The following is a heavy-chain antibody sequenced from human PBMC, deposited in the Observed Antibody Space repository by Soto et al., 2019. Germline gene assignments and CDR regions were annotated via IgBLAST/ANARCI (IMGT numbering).Heavy chain of an antibody. CDR1: GFTFSDHY. J-gene: IGHJ4*02. Sequence: EVQLVESGGGLVEPGGSLRLSCEISGFTFSDHYMSWVRQVPGKGLEWIGRSRNRANSYSTVYAASVEGRFMIPSDDSTNSLHLQMNSLNTEDTAVYYFVSLCTVTGSRDYWGQGTLVTVSS. V-gene: IGHV3-72*01. CDR2: SRNRANSYST. CDR3: VSLCTVTGSRDY. D-gene: IGHD1-7*01.